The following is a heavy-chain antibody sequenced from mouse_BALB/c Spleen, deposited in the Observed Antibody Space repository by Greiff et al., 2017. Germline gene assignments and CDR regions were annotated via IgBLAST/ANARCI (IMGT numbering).Heavy chain of an antibody. V-gene: IGHV1-15*01. CDR2: IDPETGGT. CDR3: TRRRYGNYSYAMDY. CDR1: GYTFTDYE. J-gene: IGHJ4*01. Sequence: VQLQQSGAELVRPGASVTLSCKASGYTFTDYEMHWVKQTPVHGLEWIGAIDPETGGTAYNQKFKGKATLTADKSSSTAYMELRSLTSEDSAVYYCTRRRYGNYSYAMDYWGQGTSVTVSS. D-gene: IGHD2-10*02.